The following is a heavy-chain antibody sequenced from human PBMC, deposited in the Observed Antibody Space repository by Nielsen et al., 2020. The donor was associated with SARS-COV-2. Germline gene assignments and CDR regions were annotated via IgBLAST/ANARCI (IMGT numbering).Heavy chain of an antibody. D-gene: IGHD3-22*01. CDR1: GFSFSNYS. CDR2: MNADGSRS. Sequence: GESLKISCAGSGFSFSNYSMNWVRQAPGKGLMWVSRMNADGSRSAYAESVKGRFIIARDNARDTLSLQMNSLSVEDTAMYYCVRVRDDGHYYDTGPFDYWGQGALVTVSS. V-gene: IGHV3-74*01. CDR3: VRVRDDGHYYDTGPFDY. J-gene: IGHJ4*02.